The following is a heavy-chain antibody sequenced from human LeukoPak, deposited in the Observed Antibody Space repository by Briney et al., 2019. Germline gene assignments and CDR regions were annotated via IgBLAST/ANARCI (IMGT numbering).Heavy chain of an antibody. V-gene: IGHV3-23*01. CDR3: AKDGYSGYGPVGAFDI. Sequence: PGGSLRLSCAASGFTFSNYAMSWVRQAPGKGLKWVSGISGSGGSTYYADSVKGRLTISRDNSRNTLYLQMNSLRAEDTAVYYCAKDGYSGYGPVGAFDIWGQGTMVTVSS. CDR2: ISGSGGST. J-gene: IGHJ3*02. CDR1: GFTFSNYA. D-gene: IGHD5-12*01.